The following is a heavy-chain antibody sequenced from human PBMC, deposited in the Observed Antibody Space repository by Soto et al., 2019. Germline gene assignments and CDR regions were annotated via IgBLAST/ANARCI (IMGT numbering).Heavy chain of an antibody. J-gene: IGHJ2*01. V-gene: IGHV4-30-4*01. CDR2: IYYSGST. D-gene: IGHD4-17*01. CDR1: GGSISSGDYY. CDR3: ARGLRSTVTTYWYFDL. Sequence: QVQLQESGPGLVKPSQTLSLTCTVSGGSISSGDYYWSWIRQPPGKGLEWIGYIYYSGSTYYNPSLTSRVTTSVDTSKNQYYLELSFVTAADPAVYYCARGLRSTVTTYWYFDLWGRGTLVTVS.